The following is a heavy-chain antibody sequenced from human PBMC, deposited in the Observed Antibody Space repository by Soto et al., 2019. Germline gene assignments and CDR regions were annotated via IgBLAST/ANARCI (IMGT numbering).Heavy chain of an antibody. CDR3: ARYTYTSRYSYYGMDV. D-gene: IGHD6-13*01. J-gene: IGHJ6*02. Sequence: GGSLRLSCAASGFICTSYDMSWVRQTPGKGLEWVGVVRSKAYGGTTDYAASVKGRFDISRDDSKSVAYLQMNSVTTEDTAVYFCARYTYTSRYSYYGMDVWGQGTTVTVSS. CDR1: GFICTSYD. CDR2: VRSKAYGGTT. V-gene: IGHV3-49*04.